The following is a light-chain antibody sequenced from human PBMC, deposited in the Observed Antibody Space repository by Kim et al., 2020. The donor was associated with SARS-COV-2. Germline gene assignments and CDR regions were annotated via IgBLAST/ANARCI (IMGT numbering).Light chain of an antibody. CDR2: SSD. Sequence: KVTFPSSGSSSNTGSNAVTWSKPLPGRAPKLLIYSSDQRPSGVPGRFSGSKSGTSASLAISGLQSEDEADYYCATWDDTLNGYVFGTGTKVTVL. CDR3: ATWDDTLNGYV. V-gene: IGLV1-44*01. CDR1: SSNTGSNA. J-gene: IGLJ1*01.